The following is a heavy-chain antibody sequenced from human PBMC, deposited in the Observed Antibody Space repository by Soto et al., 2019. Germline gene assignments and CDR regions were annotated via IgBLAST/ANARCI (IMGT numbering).Heavy chain of an antibody. CDR1: GFTFTSSA. D-gene: IGHD3-22*01. J-gene: IGHJ4*02. V-gene: IGHV1-58*01. CDR2: IVVGSGNT. Sequence: GASVKVSCKASGFTFTSSAVQWVRQARGQRLEWIGWIVVGSGNTNYAQKFQERVTITRDMSTSTAYMELSSLRSEDTAVYYCAAEGHYDSSGYYGYWGQGTLVTVSS. CDR3: AAEGHYDSSGYYGY.